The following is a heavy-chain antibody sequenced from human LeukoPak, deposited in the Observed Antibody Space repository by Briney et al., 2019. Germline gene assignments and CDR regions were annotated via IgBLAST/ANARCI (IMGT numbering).Heavy chain of an antibody. V-gene: IGHV4-34*01. J-gene: IGHJ4*02. CDR1: GGSFSGYY. CDR3: ARRIPDYYGSGSYYS. D-gene: IGHD3-10*01. Sequence: SESLSLTCAVYGGSFSGYYWSWIRQPPGKGLEWIGEINHSGSTNYNPFLKSRVTISVDTSKNQFSLKLSSVTAADTAVYYCARRIPDYYGSGSYYSWGQGTLVTVSS. CDR2: INHSGST.